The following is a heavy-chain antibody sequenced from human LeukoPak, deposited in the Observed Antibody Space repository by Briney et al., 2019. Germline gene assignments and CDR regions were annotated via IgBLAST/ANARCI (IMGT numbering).Heavy chain of an antibody. CDR2: INHIGST. CDR1: GGSFSGYY. Sequence: SETLSLTCAVYGGSFSGYYWSWIRQPPGKGLEWIGEINHIGSTNYNPSLKSRVTISVDTSKNQFSLKLSSVTAADTAVYYCARGRRNIVVVPASFDYWGQGTLVTVSS. J-gene: IGHJ4*02. V-gene: IGHV4-34*01. CDR3: ARGRRNIVVVPASFDY. D-gene: IGHD2-2*01.